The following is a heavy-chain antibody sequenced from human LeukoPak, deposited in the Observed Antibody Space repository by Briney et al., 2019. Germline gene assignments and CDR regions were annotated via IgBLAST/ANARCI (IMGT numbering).Heavy chain of an antibody. CDR3: ARDGNSGYDPDAFDI. V-gene: IGHV3-48*03. D-gene: IGHD5-12*01. CDR1: EFTFSSYE. CDR2: ISSSGSTI. J-gene: IGHJ3*02. Sequence: GGSLRPSCAASEFTFSSYEMNWVRQAPGKGLEWVSYISSSGSTIYYADSVKGRFTISRDNPKNSLYLQMNSLRAEDTAVYYCARDGNSGYDPDAFDIWGQGTMVTVSS.